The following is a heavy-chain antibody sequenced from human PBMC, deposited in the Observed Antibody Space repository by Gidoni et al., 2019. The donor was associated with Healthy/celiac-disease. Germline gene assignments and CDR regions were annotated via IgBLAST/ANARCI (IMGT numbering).Heavy chain of an antibody. D-gene: IGHD3-10*01. Sequence: EVQLVESGGGLVKPGGSLRHSCTAFGFTFSSYSMNWVRQAPGKGLGWVSSISSSSSYRYYADSVKCRFTISRDNAKNSLYLQMNILRAEDTAVYYCASGSGSYSPFDYWGQGTLVTVSS. CDR2: ISSSSSYR. J-gene: IGHJ4*02. CDR3: ASGSGSYSPFDY. CDR1: GFTFSSYS. V-gene: IGHV3-21*01.